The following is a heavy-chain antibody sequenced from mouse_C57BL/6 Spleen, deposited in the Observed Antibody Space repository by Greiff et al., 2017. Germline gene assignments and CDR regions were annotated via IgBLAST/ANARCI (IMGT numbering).Heavy chain of an antibody. D-gene: IGHD2-5*01. CDR1: GYTFTSYG. J-gene: IGHJ3*01. Sequence: VQGVESGAELARPGASVKLSCKASGYTFTSYGISWVKQRTGQGLEWIGEIYPRSGNTYYNEKFKGKATLTADKSSSTAYMELRSLTSEDSAVYFCGSYSNYVGFAYWGQGTLVTVSA. CDR2: IYPRSGNT. V-gene: IGHV1-81*01. CDR3: GSYSNYVGFAY.